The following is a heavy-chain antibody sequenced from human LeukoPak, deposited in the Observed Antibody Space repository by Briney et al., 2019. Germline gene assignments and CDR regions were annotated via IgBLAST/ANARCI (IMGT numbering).Heavy chain of an antibody. V-gene: IGHV4-38-2*01. J-gene: IGHJ6*03. D-gene: IGHD6-25*01. Sequence: PSETLSLTCAVSGYSISSGYYWGWIRQPPGKGLEWIGSIYHSGSTYYNPSLKSRVTISVDTSKNQFSQKLSSVTAADTAVYYCARHKSRKQRLGLYMDVWGKGTTVTVSS. CDR3: ARHKSRKQRLGLYMDV. CDR1: GYSISSGYY. CDR2: IYHSGST.